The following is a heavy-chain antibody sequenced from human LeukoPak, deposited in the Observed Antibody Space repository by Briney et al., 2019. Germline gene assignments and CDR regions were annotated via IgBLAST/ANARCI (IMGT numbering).Heavy chain of an antibody. CDR3: ASGESRNVVVPAAARHWFDP. CDR1: GVSISSGGCY. J-gene: IGHJ5*02. Sequence: SQTLCLTCTGSGVSISSGGCYCSWIRQHPGKGLEWIGYIYNSGSTYYKPSLKSRAIISVDTSKNQFSLKLSSVTVADTAVYYCASGESRNVVVPAAARHWFDPWGQGTLVTVSS. D-gene: IGHD2-2*01. CDR2: IYNSGST. V-gene: IGHV4-31*03.